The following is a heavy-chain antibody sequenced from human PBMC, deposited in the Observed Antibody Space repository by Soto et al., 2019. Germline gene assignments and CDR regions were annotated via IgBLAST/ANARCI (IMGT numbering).Heavy chain of an antibody. J-gene: IGHJ6*02. D-gene: IGHD2-8*01. CDR2: ISGYNGDT. Sequence: QGQLVQSGPEVKKPGASVKVSCKASGYTFSRYGISWVRQAPGQGLEWMGWISGYNGDTIYAQKDQGRVTMTIDTSTYLANMELRSLTSADTAIYYCAKNGQPPYYYYRMDDWGQGTTVTVSS. CDR3: AKNGQPPYYYYRMDD. V-gene: IGHV1-18*01. CDR1: GYTFSRYG.